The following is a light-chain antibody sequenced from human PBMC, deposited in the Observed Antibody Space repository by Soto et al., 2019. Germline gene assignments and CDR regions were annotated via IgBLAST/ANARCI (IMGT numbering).Light chain of an antibody. CDR1: QSISSY. Sequence: DIQMTQSPSSLSASVGVRVTITCRASQSISSYLYWYQQKPGKAPKLLIHAASSLQSGVPSTFSVSGSGTDFTLTTSRLLPEDVATYYCQHSYSYPSWTFGQGTKVEIK. V-gene: IGKV1-39*01. CDR3: QHSYSYPSWT. CDR2: AAS. J-gene: IGKJ1*01.